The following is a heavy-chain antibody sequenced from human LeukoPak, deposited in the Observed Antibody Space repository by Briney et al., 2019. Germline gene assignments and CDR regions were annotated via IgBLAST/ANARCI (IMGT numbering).Heavy chain of an antibody. CDR1: GFTFSNYA. D-gene: IGHD4-17*01. J-gene: IGHJ4*02. Sequence: GGSLRLSCAASGFTFSNYAMSWVRQAPGKGLESVSIISGTGAFTYYADSVKGRFTISRDNSKNTLYLQMNSLRAEDTTVYYCAKGHSDYGTGFDLWGRGTLVTVSS. CDR2: ISGTGAFT. V-gene: IGHV3-23*01. CDR3: AKGHSDYGTGFDL.